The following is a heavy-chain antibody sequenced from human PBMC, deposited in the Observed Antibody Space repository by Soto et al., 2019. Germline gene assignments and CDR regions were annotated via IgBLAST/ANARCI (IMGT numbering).Heavy chain of an antibody. D-gene: IGHD3-22*01. Sequence: ASVKVSCKASGYTFTSYGISWVRQAPGQGLEWMGWISAYNGNTNYAQKLQGRVTMTTDTSTSTAYMELRSLRSDDTAVYYCARDLKYYDSSGYYYNRFFDYWGQGTLVTVSS. CDR1: GYTFTSYG. V-gene: IGHV1-18*01. CDR2: ISAYNGNT. CDR3: ARDLKYYDSSGYYYNRFFDY. J-gene: IGHJ4*02.